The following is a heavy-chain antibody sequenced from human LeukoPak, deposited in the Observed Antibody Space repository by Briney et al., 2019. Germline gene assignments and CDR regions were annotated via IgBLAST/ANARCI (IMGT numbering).Heavy chain of an antibody. V-gene: IGHV3-7*01. J-gene: IGHJ3*02. CDR1: GFTFSNYW. D-gene: IGHD3-22*01. CDR3: ARAPHYYDSSGYYRGVFDI. Sequence: GGSLRLSCAASGFTFSNYWLSWVRQAPGKGLEWVANIKQDGSEKYYVDSVKGRFTISRDNAKNSLCLQMNSLRAEDTAVYYCARAPHYYDSSGYYRGVFDIWGQGTMVTVSS. CDR2: IKQDGSEK.